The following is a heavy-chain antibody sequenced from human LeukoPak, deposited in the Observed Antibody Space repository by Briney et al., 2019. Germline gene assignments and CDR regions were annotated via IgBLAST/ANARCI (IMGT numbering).Heavy chain of an antibody. J-gene: IGHJ4*02. V-gene: IGHV3-21*01. CDR2: ISSSSSYI. CDR1: GFTFSSYS. Sequence: GGSLRLSCAASGFTFSSYSMNWVRQAPGKGLEWVSSISSSSSYIYYADSVKGRFTISRDNAKNSLYLQMNSLRAEDTAVYYCARGDLGYCSGGSCYRRPFDYWGQGTLVTVSS. CDR3: ARGDLGYCSGGSCYRRPFDY. D-gene: IGHD2-15*01.